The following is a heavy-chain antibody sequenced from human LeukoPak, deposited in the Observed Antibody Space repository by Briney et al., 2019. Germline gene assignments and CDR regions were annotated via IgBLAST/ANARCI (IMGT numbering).Heavy chain of an antibody. CDR3: ARGDYRSGYYFFDY. D-gene: IGHD3-22*01. J-gene: IGHJ4*02. V-gene: IGHV3-21*01. CDR1: GFTFSSYS. Sequence: PGGSLRLSCAASGFTFSSYSMNWVRHAPGKGLEWVSSISSSSSYIYYADSVKGRFTISRDNAKNSLYLQMNSLRAEDTAVYYCARGDYRSGYYFFDYWGQGTLVTVSS. CDR2: ISSSSSYI.